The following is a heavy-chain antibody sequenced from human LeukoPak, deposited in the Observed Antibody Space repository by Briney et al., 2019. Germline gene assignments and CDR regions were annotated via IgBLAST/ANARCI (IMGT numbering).Heavy chain of an antibody. CDR1: GGTFSNVA. Sequence: SVKVSCKASGGTFSNVAISWVRQAPGHNLEWMGGIITHFGTPDYAQRFQGRVTITADESTGTSYMDLSSLRSEDTAVYYCAKERSSPHDFDYWGQGTLVTVSS. J-gene: IGHJ4*02. CDR2: IITHFGTP. D-gene: IGHD6-13*01. V-gene: IGHV1-69*13. CDR3: AKERSSPHDFDY.